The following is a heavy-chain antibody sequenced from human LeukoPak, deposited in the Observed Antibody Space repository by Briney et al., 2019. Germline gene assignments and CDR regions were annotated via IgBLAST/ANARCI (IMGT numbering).Heavy chain of an antibody. CDR3: AINSYDSSGWGWFDP. D-gene: IGHD3-22*01. Sequence: SETLSLTCTVSGGSISSGGYYWSWIRQHPGKGLEWIGYIYYSGSTYCNPSLKSRVTISVDTSKNQFSLKLSSVTAADTAVYYCAINSYDSSGWGWFDPWGQGTLVTVSS. J-gene: IGHJ5*02. V-gene: IGHV4-31*03. CDR1: GGSISSGGYY. CDR2: IYYSGST.